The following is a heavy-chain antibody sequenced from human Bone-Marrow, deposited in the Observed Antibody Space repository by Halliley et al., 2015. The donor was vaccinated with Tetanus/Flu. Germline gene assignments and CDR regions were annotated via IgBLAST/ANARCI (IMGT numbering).Heavy chain of an antibody. CDR2: INSDGSRI. CDR1: GVTLSSYW. CDR3: ASEIGEDAFDI. Sequence: SLRLSCAASGVTLSSYWMHWVRQAPGKELVWVSRINSDGSRINYADSVKGRFTISRDNAKNTLYLQMNSLRVEDTAVYYCASEIGEDAFDIWGQGTMVTVSS. D-gene: IGHD3-10*01. J-gene: IGHJ3*02. V-gene: IGHV3-74*01.